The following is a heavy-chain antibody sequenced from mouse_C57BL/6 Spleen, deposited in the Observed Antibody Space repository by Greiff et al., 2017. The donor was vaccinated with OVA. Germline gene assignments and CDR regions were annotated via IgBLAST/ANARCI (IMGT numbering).Heavy chain of an antibody. Sequence: EVQLKESGGGLVKPGGSLKLSCAASGFTFSDYGMHWVRQAPEKGLEWVAYISSGSSTIYYAATVKGRFTISRDNAKNTLFLQMTSLRSEDTAMYYCASDYYRGAIDYWGQGTSVTVSS. CDR2: ISSGSSTI. J-gene: IGHJ4*01. D-gene: IGHD2-12*01. V-gene: IGHV5-17*01. CDR3: ASDYYRGAIDY. CDR1: GFTFSDYG.